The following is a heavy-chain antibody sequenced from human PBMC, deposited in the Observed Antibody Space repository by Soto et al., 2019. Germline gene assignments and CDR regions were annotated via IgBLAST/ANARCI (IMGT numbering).Heavy chain of an antibody. CDR1: GFTFSSYE. J-gene: IGHJ6*02. Sequence: GGSLRLSCAASGFTFSSYEMNWVRQAPGKGLEWVSYISSSGSTIYYADSVKGRFTISRDNAKNSLYLQMNSLRAEDTAVYYCARVRATVRDYYYGMDVWGQGTTVTVSS. V-gene: IGHV3-48*03. CDR2: ISSSGSTI. CDR3: ARVRATVRDYYYGMDV. D-gene: IGHD4-4*01.